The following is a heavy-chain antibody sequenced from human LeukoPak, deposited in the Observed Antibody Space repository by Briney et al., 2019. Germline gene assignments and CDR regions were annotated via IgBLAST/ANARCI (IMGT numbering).Heavy chain of an antibody. Sequence: PSETLSLTCTVSGGSISSGSYYWSWIRQPAGKGLEWIGRIYTSGSTNYNPSLKSRVTMSVDTSKNQFSLKLSSVTAADTAVYYCARDSPSYNWNYEPRDAFDIWGQGTMVTVSS. J-gene: IGHJ3*02. CDR1: GGSISSGSYY. D-gene: IGHD1-7*01. CDR2: IYTSGST. V-gene: IGHV4-61*02. CDR3: ARDSPSYNWNYEPRDAFDI.